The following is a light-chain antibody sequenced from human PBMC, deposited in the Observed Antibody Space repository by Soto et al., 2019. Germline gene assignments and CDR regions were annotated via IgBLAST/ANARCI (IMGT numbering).Light chain of an antibody. CDR3: QQSIRVPYT. J-gene: IGKJ2*01. V-gene: IGKV1-39*01. CDR1: QSTGSQ. CDR2: AAS. Sequence: DIQMAQSPSSLSASVGDRVIITCRASQSTGSQLNWYQQKPGKNPKLLIYAASSLQSGVPSRFSGSGSGRDFTLTISSLQPEDFATYYCQQSIRVPYTFGQGTKLEIK.